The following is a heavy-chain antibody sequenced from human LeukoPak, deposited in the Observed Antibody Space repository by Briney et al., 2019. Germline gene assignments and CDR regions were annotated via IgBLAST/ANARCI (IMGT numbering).Heavy chain of an antibody. CDR2: ISGSGDST. CDR1: GFAFSNYG. J-gene: IGHJ6*03. Sequence: GGSLRLSCAASGFAFSNYGMSWVRQAPGKGLEWVSGISGSGDSTFYADSVKGRFTISRDNSKNTRYLQMNSLRAEDTAVYYCAKTYYSSRAHYYYYYYMDVWGKGTTVTISS. V-gene: IGHV3-23*01. D-gene: IGHD3-10*01. CDR3: AKTYYSSRAHYYYYYYMDV.